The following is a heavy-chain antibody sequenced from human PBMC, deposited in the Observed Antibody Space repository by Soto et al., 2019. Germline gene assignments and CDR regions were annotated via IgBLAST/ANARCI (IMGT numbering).Heavy chain of an antibody. J-gene: IGHJ6*02. V-gene: IGHV3-48*01. CDR3: AGDPAPGGMDV. CDR2: ISSSSSTI. D-gene: IGHD2-8*02. CDR1: GFTFSSYS. Sequence: EVQLVESGGGLVQPGGSLRLSCAASGFTFSSYSMNWVRQAPGKGLEWVSYISSSSSTIYYADSVKGRFTISRDNATNALYLQMNSLRGEDTAVYYCAGDPAPGGMDVWGQGTTVTVSS.